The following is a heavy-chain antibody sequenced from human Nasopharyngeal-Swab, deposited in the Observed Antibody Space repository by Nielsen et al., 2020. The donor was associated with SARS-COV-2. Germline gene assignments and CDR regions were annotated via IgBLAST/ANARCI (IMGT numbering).Heavy chain of an antibody. V-gene: IGHV4-59*01. CDR3: ARDATTKAYYYYMDV. Sequence: SETLSLTCTVSGGSISSYYWSWIRQPPGKGLEWIGYIYYSGSTNYNPSLKSRVTTSVDTSKNQFSLKLSSVTAADTAVYYCARDATTKAYYYYMDVWGKGTTVTVSS. J-gene: IGHJ6*03. CDR2: IYYSGST. D-gene: IGHD4-17*01. CDR1: GGSISSYY.